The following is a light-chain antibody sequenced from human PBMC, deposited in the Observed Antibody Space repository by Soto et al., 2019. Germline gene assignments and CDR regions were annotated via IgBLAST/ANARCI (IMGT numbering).Light chain of an antibody. J-gene: IGKJ3*01. CDR3: QQSYSTPFT. CDR1: QSISSY. CDR2: AAS. Sequence: DIQVTQSPCSLSASVGDRVTITCRASQSISSYLNWYQQKPGKAPKLLIYAASSLQSGVPSRFSGSGSGTDFTLTISSLQPEDFATYYCQQSYSTPFTFGPGTKVDIK. V-gene: IGKV1-39*01.